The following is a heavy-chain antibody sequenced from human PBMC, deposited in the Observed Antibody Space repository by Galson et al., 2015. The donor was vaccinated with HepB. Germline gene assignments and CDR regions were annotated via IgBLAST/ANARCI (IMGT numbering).Heavy chain of an antibody. CDR2: VSCDGINK. CDR3: ARPLYCCGGTCYSPYYSYYNTDV. CDR1: GFTFSSYD. Sequence: SLRLSCAASGFTFSSYDVHWVRQAPGKGLEWVAVVSCDGINKYYADSVKGRFTISRDNSKNTVYLQMNSLRPEDTSVYYCARPLYCCGGTCYSPYYSYYNTDVWGQGTTVTVSS. J-gene: IGHJ6*02. D-gene: IGHD2-15*01. V-gene: IGHV3-30*04.